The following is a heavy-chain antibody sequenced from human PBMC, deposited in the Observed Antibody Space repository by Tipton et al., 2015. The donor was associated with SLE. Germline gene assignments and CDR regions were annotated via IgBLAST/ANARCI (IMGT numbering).Heavy chain of an antibody. J-gene: IGHJ4*02. V-gene: IGHV4-59*01. CDR2: IYYSGST. Sequence: TLSLTCTVSGGSISSYYWSWIRQPPGKGLEWIGYIYYSGSTNYNPSLKSRVTISVDTSKNQFSLKLSSVTAADTAVYFCARGFHYDYWSSHYNEKGPRTYYFDSWGQGSLVTVSS. CDR3: ARGFHYDYWSSHYNEKGPRTYYFDS. CDR1: GGSISSYY. D-gene: IGHD3-3*01.